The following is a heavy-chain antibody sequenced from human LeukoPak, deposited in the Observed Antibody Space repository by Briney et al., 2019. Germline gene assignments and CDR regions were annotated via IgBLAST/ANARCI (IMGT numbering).Heavy chain of an antibody. J-gene: IGHJ5*02. CDR1: GYTFTSYY. D-gene: IGHD6-19*01. CDR3: AIGAVAGTLDH. V-gene: IGHV1-46*01. CDR2: INPSGGET. Sequence: GASVKVSCKASGYTFTSYYMHWVRQAPGQGLEWMGIINPSGGETRYAQKFQGRVTMTRDTSTSTVYMDLNSLTSEDTAVYYCAIGAVAGTLDHWGQGTLVTASS.